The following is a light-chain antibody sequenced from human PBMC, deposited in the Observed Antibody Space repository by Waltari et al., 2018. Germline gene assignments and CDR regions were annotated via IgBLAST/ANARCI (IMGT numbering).Light chain of an antibody. CDR2: NAS. CDR3: QQYNDYPWT. Sequence: DIQMTQSPSTLSASVGDRVTITCRASQRISSWLAWYQQKRGKAPKLLIYNASTLESGFPSRFSGSGSGTEFTLTISSLQPDDFATYYCQQYNDYPWTFGQGTKLEIK. CDR1: QRISSW. J-gene: IGKJ2*02. V-gene: IGKV1-5*03.